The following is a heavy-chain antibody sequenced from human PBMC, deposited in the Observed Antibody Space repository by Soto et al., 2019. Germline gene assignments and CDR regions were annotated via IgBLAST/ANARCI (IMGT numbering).Heavy chain of an antibody. CDR1: GYTFTGYY. D-gene: IGHD3-10*01. V-gene: IGHV1-2*02. CDR2: INPNSGGT. Sequence: GASVKVSCKASGYTFTGYYMHWVRQAPGQGLEWMGWINPNSGGTNCAQKFQGRVTMTRDTSISTAYMELSRLRSDDTAVHYCARDSGGLGELSAFDIWGQGTMVTVS. J-gene: IGHJ3*02. CDR3: ARDSGGLGELSAFDI.